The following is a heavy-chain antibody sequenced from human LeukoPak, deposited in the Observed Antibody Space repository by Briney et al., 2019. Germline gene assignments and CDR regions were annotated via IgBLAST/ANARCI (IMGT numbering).Heavy chain of an antibody. Sequence: SETLSLTCAVYGGSFNHYYWSWIRQSPGKGLEWIGEINHTGGTSYNPSLKSRVTISVDTSKNQFSLKLTSVTAADTAVYYCARGLTHGYTYGPPGYWGQGTLVAVSS. CDR3: ARGLTHGYTYGPPGY. CDR1: GGSFNHYY. D-gene: IGHD2-8*01. J-gene: IGHJ4*02. CDR2: INHTGGT. V-gene: IGHV4-34*01.